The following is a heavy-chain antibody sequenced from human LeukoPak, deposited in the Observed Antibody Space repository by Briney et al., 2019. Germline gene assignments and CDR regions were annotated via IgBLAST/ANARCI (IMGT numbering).Heavy chain of an antibody. J-gene: IGHJ4*02. CDR3: AREGITAAADY. D-gene: IGHD6-13*01. V-gene: IGHV3-7*01. CDR2: IKQDGSAK. Sequence: GSLRLSCEASGFTFSSYWMSWVRQAPGKGLEWVANIKQDGSAKYYVDSVKGRFTISRDNAKNSLYLQLNSLRAEDTAVYYCAREGITAAADYWGQGTLVTVSS. CDR1: GFTFSSYW.